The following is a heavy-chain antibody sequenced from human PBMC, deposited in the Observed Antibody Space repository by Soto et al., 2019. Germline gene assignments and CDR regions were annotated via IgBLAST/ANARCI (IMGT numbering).Heavy chain of an antibody. CDR1: GYTFINYG. V-gene: IGHV1-18*01. CDR2: VSAYNGNT. J-gene: IGHJ6*03. CDR3: ARGDYYGSGSLNNTYNYYMDV. D-gene: IGHD3-10*01. Sequence: QIQLVQSGAEVKKPGASMKVSCKASGYTFINYGITWVRQAPGQGLEWMGWVSAYNGNTNYAQNVQGRVTMTTDTTTSTAYMELRSLISDDTAVYYCARGDYYGSGSLNNTYNYYMDVWGKGTAVTVSS.